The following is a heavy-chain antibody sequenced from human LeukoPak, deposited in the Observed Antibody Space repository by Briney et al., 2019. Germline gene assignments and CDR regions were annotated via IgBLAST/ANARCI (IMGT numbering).Heavy chain of an antibody. J-gene: IGHJ3*02. CDR3: ARGGDYYDSSGYYYPSDAFDI. D-gene: IGHD3-22*01. CDR2: MSPNSGNT. CDR1: GYTFTSYD. Sequence: ASVKVSCKASGYTFTSYDINWVRQATGQGLEWMGWMSPNSGNTGYAQKFQGRVTMTRNTSISTAYMELSSLRSEDTAVYYCARGGDYYDSSGYYYPSDAFDIWGQGTMVTVSS. V-gene: IGHV1-8*01.